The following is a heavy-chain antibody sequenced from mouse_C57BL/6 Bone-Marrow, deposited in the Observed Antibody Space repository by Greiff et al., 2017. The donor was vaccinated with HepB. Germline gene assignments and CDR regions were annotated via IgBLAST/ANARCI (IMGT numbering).Heavy chain of an antibody. CDR2: IDPETGGT. Sequence: QVQLKQSGAELVRPGASVTLSCKASGYTFTDYEMHWVKQTPVHGLEWIGAIDPETGGTAYNQKFKGKAILTADKSSSTAYMELRSLTSEDSAVYYCTRISNPAWFAYWGQGTLVTVYA. D-gene: IGHD2-5*01. J-gene: IGHJ3*01. V-gene: IGHV1-15*01. CDR1: GYTFTDYE. CDR3: TRISNPAWFAY.